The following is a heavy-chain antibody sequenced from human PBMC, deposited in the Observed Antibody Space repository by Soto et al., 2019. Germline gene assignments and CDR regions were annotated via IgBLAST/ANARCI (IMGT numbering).Heavy chain of an antibody. CDR1: GSALTELS. J-gene: IGHJ5*02. CDR2: SDREDGET. CDR3: TRGNWFDP. V-gene: IGHV1-24*01. Sequence: QVRLIQSGTEVKKPGASVKVSCSLSGSALTELSLHWVRQAPGKGLEWMGCSDREDGETFYAQKFEGRLTITDDTSTNTAYMELRSLGSEDTAGYYCTRGNWFDPCGQGTLVAVSS.